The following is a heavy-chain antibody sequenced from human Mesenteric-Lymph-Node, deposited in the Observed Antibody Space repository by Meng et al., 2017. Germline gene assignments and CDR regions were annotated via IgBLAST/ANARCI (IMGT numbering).Heavy chain of an antibody. CDR2: IYYSGST. V-gene: IGHV4-59*01. CDR1: GGSISSYY. CDR3: ARDGSSWRYYYYGMDV. Sequence: SETLSLTCTVSGGSISSYYWSWIRQPPGKGLEWIGYIYYSGSTNYNPSLKSRVTISVDTSKNQFSLKLSSVTAADTAVYYCARDGSSWRYYYYGMDVWGQGTTVTVSS. J-gene: IGHJ6*02. D-gene: IGHD6-13*01.